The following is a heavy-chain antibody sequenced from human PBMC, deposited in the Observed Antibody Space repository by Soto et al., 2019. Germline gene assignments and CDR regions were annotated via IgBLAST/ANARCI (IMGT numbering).Heavy chain of an antibody. CDR2: TTDDGGRT. Sequence: EVQLLESGGGLVEPGGSLRLSCTASGFSFSSYAMTWVRQAPGKGLEWVSSTTDDGGRTFYADSVKGRFTISRDNSNNRLYMQMNSLRAEATALYYGAKGGGFGTGAYYNVAYWGQGTLVTVSS. CDR1: GFSFSSYA. D-gene: IGHD3-10*01. J-gene: IGHJ4*02. V-gene: IGHV3-23*01. CDR3: AKGGGFGTGAYYNVAY.